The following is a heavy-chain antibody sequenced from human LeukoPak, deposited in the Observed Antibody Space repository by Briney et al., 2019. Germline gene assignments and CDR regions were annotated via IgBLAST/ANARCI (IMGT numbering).Heavy chain of an antibody. V-gene: IGHV1-18*01. Sequence: ASVKVSCKASGYTFTSYGISWVRQAPGRGLEWMGWISAYNGNTNYAQKLQGRVTMTTDTSTSTAYMELRSLRSDDTAVYYCARDIGSSSSWSQFDYWGQGTLVTVSS. CDR1: GYTFTSYG. CDR2: ISAYNGNT. J-gene: IGHJ4*02. D-gene: IGHD6-13*01. CDR3: ARDIGSSSSWSQFDY.